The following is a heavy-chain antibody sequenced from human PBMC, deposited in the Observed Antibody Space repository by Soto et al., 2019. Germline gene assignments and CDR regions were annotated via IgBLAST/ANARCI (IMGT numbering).Heavy chain of an antibody. CDR3: GVVVDKHYYYGMDV. Sequence: QVQLVQSGAEVKKPGSSVKVSCKASGGTFSSYAISWVRQAPGQGLEWMGGIIPIFGTADYAQKFQGRVTITADESTSTAYMELRSLRSEDTAVYYCGVVVDKHYYYGMDVWSQGTTVTVSS. CDR1: GGTFSSYA. CDR2: IIPIFGTA. V-gene: IGHV1-69*12. D-gene: IGHD3-22*01. J-gene: IGHJ6*02.